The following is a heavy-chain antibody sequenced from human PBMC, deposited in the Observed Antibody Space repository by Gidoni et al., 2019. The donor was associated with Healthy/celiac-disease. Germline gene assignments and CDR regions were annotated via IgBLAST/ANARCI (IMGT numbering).Heavy chain of an antibody. CDR3: ARDYFGDYFDY. CDR2: IWYDGSNK. CDR1: GFAFSSYG. D-gene: IGHD3-16*01. V-gene: IGHV3-33*01. Sequence: QVQRVESGGGVVQPGRSLRLHGEATGFAFSSYGMHWVRQAPGKGLEWVAVIWYDGSNKYYADSVKGRFTISRDNSKNTLYLQMNGLRAEDTAVYYCARDYFGDYFDYGGQGTLVTVSS. J-gene: IGHJ4*02.